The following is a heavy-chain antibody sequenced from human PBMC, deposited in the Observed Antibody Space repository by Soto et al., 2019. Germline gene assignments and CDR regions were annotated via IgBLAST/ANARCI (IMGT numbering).Heavy chain of an antibody. D-gene: IGHD3-22*01. Sequence: QVQLVQSGAEVKKPGSSVKVSCKASGGSFSSYAINWVRQAPGQGLEWVGGSIPVFGRVTYAQKFQGRVTITADESRSTVYMELSSLTSEDTAVYYCAFNYQDGAGYYYFGLDVWGQGTTVTVSS. V-gene: IGHV1-69*01. J-gene: IGHJ6*02. CDR3: AFNYQDGAGYYYFGLDV. CDR1: GGSFSSYA. CDR2: SIPVFGRV.